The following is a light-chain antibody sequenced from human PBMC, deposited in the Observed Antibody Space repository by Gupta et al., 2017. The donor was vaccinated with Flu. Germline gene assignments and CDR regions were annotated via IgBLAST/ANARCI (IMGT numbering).Light chain of an antibody. V-gene: IGLV2-23*03. CDR1: SSDVGNYNV. CDR2: DGN. Sequence: QSALTQPASVSGSPGQSITISCTGTSSDVGNYNVVSCYQQPPDTAPKLMCYDGNRRPSGVSRLSAATYSGTTALPTIWVHEADDAAYYYSSSYESRSGFVFGGGTKLTVL. J-gene: IGLJ2*01. CDR3: SSYESRSGFV.